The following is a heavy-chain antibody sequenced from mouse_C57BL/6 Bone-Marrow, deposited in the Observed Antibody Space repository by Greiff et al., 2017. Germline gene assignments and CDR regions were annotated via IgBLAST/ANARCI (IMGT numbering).Heavy chain of an antibody. V-gene: IGHV14-4*01. Sequence: VQLKESGAELVRPGASVKLSCTASGFNIQDDYMHWVKQRPDQGLEWIGWIDPENGDTEYASKFQGKATITADTSSNPAYLQLSSLTSEDTAVYYCTTFYGSSYLRYFDDWGTGTTVTVSS. CDR1: GFNIQDDY. J-gene: IGHJ1*03. CDR3: TTFYGSSYLRYFDD. CDR2: IDPENGDT. D-gene: IGHD1-1*01.